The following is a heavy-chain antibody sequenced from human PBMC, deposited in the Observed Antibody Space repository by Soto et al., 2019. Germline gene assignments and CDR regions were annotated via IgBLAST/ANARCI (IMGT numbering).Heavy chain of an antibody. D-gene: IGHD3-3*01. Sequence: PGGSLRLSCAASGFPFSSYCMHWVRQAPGKGLEWVAVIWYDGSNKYYADSVKGQFTISRDNSKNTLYLQMNSLRAEDTAVYYCARASPSHYDFWSGSRPYYMDVWGKGTTVTVSS. J-gene: IGHJ6*03. V-gene: IGHV3-33*01. CDR3: ARASPSHYDFWSGSRPYYMDV. CDR2: IWYDGSNK. CDR1: GFPFSSYC.